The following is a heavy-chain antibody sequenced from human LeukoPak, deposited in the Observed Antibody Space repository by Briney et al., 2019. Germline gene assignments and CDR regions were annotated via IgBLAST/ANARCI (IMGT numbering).Heavy chain of an antibody. D-gene: IGHD3-22*01. V-gene: IGHV3-23*01. CDR2: ISGSGGTT. CDR1: GFTFSSYA. J-gene: IGHJ1*01. Sequence: GGSLRLSCAASGFTFSSYAMTWVRQAPGKGLEWVSVISGSGGTTHYADSVKGRFTISRDNSKNMVYLQMNSLRVEDTAVYYCARGVYDSSGEYFQHWGQGTLVTVSS. CDR3: ARGVYDSSGEYFQH.